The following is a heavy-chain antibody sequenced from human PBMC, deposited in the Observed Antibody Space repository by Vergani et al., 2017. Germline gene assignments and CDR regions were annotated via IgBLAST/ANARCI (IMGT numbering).Heavy chain of an antibody. CDR2: INPSGGST. D-gene: IGHD6-19*01. CDR1: GYTFTSYY. J-gene: IGHJ4*02. Sequence: QVQLVQSGAEVKKPGASVKVSCKASGYTFTSYYMHWVRQAPGQGLEWMGIINPSGGSTSYAQKFQGRVTMTRDTSTRTVYIELSSLRSEDTAVYYCARVTTAAGMYGSGWYHPFDYWGQGTLVTVSS. V-gene: IGHV1-46*01. CDR3: ARVTTAAGMYGSGWYHPFDY.